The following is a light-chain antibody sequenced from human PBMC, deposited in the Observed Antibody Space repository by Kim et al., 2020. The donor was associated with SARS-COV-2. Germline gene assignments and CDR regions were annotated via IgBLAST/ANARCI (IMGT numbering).Light chain of an antibody. CDR2: DGS. CDR1: SSDVGGYTD. Sequence: GPSVTVSGTGSSSDVGGYTDVSWCRQHPGKAPKLMIYDGSKRPSGVPDRFSGSKSGNTASLTISGLQAEDEADYYCCSYAGSYGVVFGGGTQLTVL. CDR3: CSYAGSYGVV. V-gene: IGLV2-11*01. J-gene: IGLJ2*01.